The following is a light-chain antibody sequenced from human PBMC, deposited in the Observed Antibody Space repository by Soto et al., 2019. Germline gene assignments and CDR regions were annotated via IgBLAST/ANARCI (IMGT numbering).Light chain of an antibody. J-gene: IGKJ1*01. CDR3: QQYDNDSWT. CDR1: QSISSW. CDR2: KAS. V-gene: IGKV1-5*03. Sequence: DIQMTQSPSTLSASVGDRVIITCRASQSISSWLAWYQQKPGKAPNLLIYKASTLQSGVPSRFSGSGSGTEFTLTISGLQPDDFATYYCQQYDNDSWTFGQGTKVEIK.